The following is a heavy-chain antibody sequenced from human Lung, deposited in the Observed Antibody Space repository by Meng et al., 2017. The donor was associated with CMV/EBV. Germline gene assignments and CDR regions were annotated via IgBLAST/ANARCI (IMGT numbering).Heavy chain of an antibody. CDR2: INSDGSSI. Sequence: ETLSLTCAASGFTFSSYWMHWVRQAPGKGLVWVSRINSDGSSISYADSVKGRFTISRDNAKNTLYLQMNSLRAEDTAVYYCARERFLSGYSGYDAGGWLDPWGQGXLVTVSS. J-gene: IGHJ5*02. D-gene: IGHD5-12*01. CDR1: GFTFSSYW. CDR3: ARERFLSGYSGYDAGGWLDP. V-gene: IGHV3-74*01.